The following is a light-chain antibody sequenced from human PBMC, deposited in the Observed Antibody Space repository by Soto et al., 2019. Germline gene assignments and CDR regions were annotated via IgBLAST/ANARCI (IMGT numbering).Light chain of an antibody. J-gene: IGKJ1*01. Sequence: DIQMTQSPSSLSASVGDRVSITCRAGQSINRFLNWYQQKPGKAPKLLIYGASSLQSGVPSRFSGSGSGTDFTLTISSLQPEDFATYYCQQSYSSPQTFDQGTKVETK. CDR2: GAS. CDR1: QSINRF. V-gene: IGKV1-39*01. CDR3: QQSYSSPQT.